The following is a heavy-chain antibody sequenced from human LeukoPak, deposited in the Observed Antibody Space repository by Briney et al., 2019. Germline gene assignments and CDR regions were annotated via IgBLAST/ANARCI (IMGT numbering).Heavy chain of an antibody. CDR1: GYTFTSYD. Sequence: ASVKVSCKASGYTFTSYDINWVRQATGQGLEWMGWMNPNRGNTGYAQKLQGRVTLTRNTSISTAYMELRSLRSEDTAVYYCARGKGRDYYGSRSRSTSINWFDPWGQGTLVTVSS. D-gene: IGHD3-10*01. CDR3: ARGKGRDYYGSRSRSTSINWFDP. J-gene: IGHJ5*02. V-gene: IGHV1-8*01. CDR2: MNPNRGNT.